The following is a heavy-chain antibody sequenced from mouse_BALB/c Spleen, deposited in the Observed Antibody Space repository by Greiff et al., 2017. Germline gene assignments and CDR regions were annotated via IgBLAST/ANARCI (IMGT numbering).Heavy chain of an antibody. J-gene: IGHJ3*01. CDR3: ARWDGAFAY. D-gene: IGHD2-3*01. Sequence: QVQLQQSGAELVKPGASVKLSCKASGYTFTSYYMYWVKQRPGQGLEWIGEINPSNGGTNFNEKFKGKATLTVDKSSSTAYMELRSLTSEDTAVYYCARWDGAFAYWGQGTLVTVSA. V-gene: IGHV1-53*01. CDR2: INPSNGGT. CDR1: GYTFTSYY.